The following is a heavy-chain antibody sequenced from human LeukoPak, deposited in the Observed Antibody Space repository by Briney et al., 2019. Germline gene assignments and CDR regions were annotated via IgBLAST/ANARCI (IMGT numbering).Heavy chain of an antibody. CDR3: ARARDSSGYYPYYYYYGMDV. V-gene: IGHV4-59*12. CDR2: IYYSGST. CDR1: GGSISSYY. Sequence: PSETLSLTCTVSGGSISSYYWSWIRQPPGKGLEWIGYIYYSGSTNYNPPLKSRVTISVDTSKNQFSLKLSSVTAADTAVYYCARARDSSGYYPYYYYYGMDVWGQGTTVTVSS. D-gene: IGHD3-22*01. J-gene: IGHJ6*02.